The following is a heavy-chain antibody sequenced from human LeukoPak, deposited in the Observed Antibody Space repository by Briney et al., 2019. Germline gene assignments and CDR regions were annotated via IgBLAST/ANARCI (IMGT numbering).Heavy chain of an antibody. CDR2: ISHDGNNK. V-gene: IGHV3-30-3*01. Sequence: GGSLRLSCAASAFTFRSYWMSWVRQAPGKGLEWVAVISHDGNNKDYADSVKGRFTISRDNSKNTLFLQMNSLRAEDTAVYYCAREDTATTRGFDYWGQGTLVTVSS. CDR3: AREDTATTRGFDY. CDR1: AFTFRSYW. D-gene: IGHD5-18*01. J-gene: IGHJ4*02.